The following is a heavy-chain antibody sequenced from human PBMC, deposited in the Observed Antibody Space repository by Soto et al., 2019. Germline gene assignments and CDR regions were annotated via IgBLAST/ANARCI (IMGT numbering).Heavy chain of an antibody. CDR1: GFTFSDYW. V-gene: IGHV3-7*05. CDR3: ATSMGRGGNDY. CDR2: IKRDGSEK. J-gene: IGHJ4*02. Sequence: EVQLVESGGGLVQPGGSLRLSCAASGFTFSDYWMSWVRQAPGKGLECVANIKRDGSEKYYVDPVKGRFTISRDNAKNSLYLQTNSLRAEDTAVYYCATSMGRGGNDYWGQGTLVTVSS. D-gene: IGHD3-10*01.